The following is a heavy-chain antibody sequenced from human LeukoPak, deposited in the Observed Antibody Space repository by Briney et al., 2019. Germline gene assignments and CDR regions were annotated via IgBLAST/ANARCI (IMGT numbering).Heavy chain of an antibody. CDR3: ARAAGRDATSGLDFDY. D-gene: IGHD1-26*01. J-gene: IGHJ4*02. CDR2: IYSSRS. V-gene: IGHV4-59*10. CDR1: GGSFSGYY. Sequence: SETLSLTCAVYGGSFSGYYWSWIRQPAGKGLEWIGRIYSSRSIYNPSLKSRVTMSVDTSKNQFSLKLSSVTAADTAVYYCARAAGRDATSGLDFDYWGQGILVTVSS.